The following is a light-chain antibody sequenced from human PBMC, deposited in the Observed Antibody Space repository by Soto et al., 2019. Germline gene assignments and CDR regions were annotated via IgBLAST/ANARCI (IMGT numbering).Light chain of an antibody. CDR3: QPYNGYPIT. CDR2: KAS. J-gene: IGKJ4*01. Sequence: DIQMTQSPSTLSASVGDRVTITCRASQSLNNYLAWYQQKPGKAPKLLIYKASSLQSGVPSRFSGSGSGTDFTLTISNLQPDDLATYYCQPYNGYPITYGGGTKVQI. V-gene: IGKV1-5*03. CDR1: QSLNNY.